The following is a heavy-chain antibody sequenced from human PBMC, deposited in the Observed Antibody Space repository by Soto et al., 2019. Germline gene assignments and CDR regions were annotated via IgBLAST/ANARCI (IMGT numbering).Heavy chain of an antibody. CDR3: ARSEEDSDYYYYGLDV. V-gene: IGHV6-1*01. CDR2: TYYRSRWYS. J-gene: IGHJ6*02. Sequence: SQTLSLTCVISGDSVSSSSVAWNWVRQSPSRGLEWLGRTYYRSRWYSDFAVSVRGRIVINADTSRNQFSLQLNSVTPEDTAVYFCARSEEDSDYYYYGLDVWGQGTTVTVSS. D-gene: IGHD2-15*01. CDR1: GDSVSSSSVA.